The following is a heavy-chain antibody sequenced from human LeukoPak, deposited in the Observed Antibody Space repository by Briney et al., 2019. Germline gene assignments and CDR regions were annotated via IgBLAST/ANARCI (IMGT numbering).Heavy chain of an antibody. J-gene: IGHJ6*03. D-gene: IGHD6-6*01. CDR3: ARDRSIAAPYYYYYYYMDV. CDR2: ISSSSSYI. Sequence: GGSLRLSCAASGFTFSSYSMNWVRQAPGKGLEWVSSISSSSSYIYYADSVKGRFTISRDNAKNSLYLQMNSLRAEDTAVYYCARDRSIAAPYYYYYYYMDVWGKGTTVTVSS. V-gene: IGHV3-21*01. CDR1: GFTFSSYS.